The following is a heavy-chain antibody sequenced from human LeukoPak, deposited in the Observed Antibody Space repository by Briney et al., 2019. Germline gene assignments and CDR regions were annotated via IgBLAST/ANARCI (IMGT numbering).Heavy chain of an antibody. Sequence: GGSLRLSCAASGFTFSHHGMHWVRQAPGKGLEWVSAISCSGGSTYYADSVKGRFTISRDNSKNTLYLQMNSLRAEDTAVYYCAKDIPYLGASPPWGQGTLVTVSS. CDR2: ISCSGGST. CDR3: AKDIPYLGASPP. V-gene: IGHV3-23*01. D-gene: IGHD4/OR15-4a*01. J-gene: IGHJ5*02. CDR1: GFTFSHHG.